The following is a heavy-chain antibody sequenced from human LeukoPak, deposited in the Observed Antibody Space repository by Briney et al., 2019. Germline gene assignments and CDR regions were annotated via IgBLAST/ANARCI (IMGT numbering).Heavy chain of an antibody. J-gene: IGHJ4*02. D-gene: IGHD3-22*01. CDR2: INHSGST. V-gene: IGHV4-34*01. Sequence: PSETLSLTCAVYGGSFSGYYWSWIRQPPGKGLEWIGEINHSGSTNYNPSLKSRVTISVDTSKNQFSLKLSSVTAADTAVYYCASWGDSSGYYYDFDYWGQGTLVTVSS. CDR1: GGSFSGYY. CDR3: ASWGDSSGYYYDFDY.